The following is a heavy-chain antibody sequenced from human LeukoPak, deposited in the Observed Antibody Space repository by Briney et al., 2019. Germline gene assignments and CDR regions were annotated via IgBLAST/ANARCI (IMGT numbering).Heavy chain of an antibody. J-gene: IGHJ3*02. V-gene: IGHV4-59*08. Sequence: SETLSLTCTVSGGSISDYYWGWIRQPPEKGLEWIGYIYYSGSTNYNPSLKSRVTVSVDTSKNQFSLKLRSVTAADTAVYYCARKLGYCRGGSCPDAFDIWGQGTMVTVSS. CDR2: IYYSGST. D-gene: IGHD2-15*01. CDR1: GGSISDYY. CDR3: ARKLGYCRGGSCPDAFDI.